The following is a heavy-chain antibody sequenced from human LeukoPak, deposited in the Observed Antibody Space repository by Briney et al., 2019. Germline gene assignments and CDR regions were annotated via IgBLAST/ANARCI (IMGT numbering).Heavy chain of an antibody. Sequence: GGSLRLSCAASGFTFSSYAMSWVRQAPGKGLEWVSAISGSGGSTYSADSVKGRFTISRDNSKNTLYLQMNSLRAEDTAVYYCAKGGLRFLESSNYYMDAWGKGTTVTVSS. D-gene: IGHD3-3*01. CDR3: AKGGLRFLESSNYYMDA. V-gene: IGHV3-23*01. CDR2: ISGSGGST. CDR1: GFTFSSYA. J-gene: IGHJ6*03.